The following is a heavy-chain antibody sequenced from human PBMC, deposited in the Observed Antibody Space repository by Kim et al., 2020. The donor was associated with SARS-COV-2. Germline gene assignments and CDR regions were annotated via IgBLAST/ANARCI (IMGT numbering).Heavy chain of an antibody. CDR1: GFTFSSYG. Sequence: GGSLRLSCAASGFTFSSYGMHWVRQAPGKGLEWVAVIWYDGSNKYYADSVKGRFTISRGNSKNTLYLQMNSLRAEDTAVYYCARDGGYSYGDSNYYYYGMDVWGQGTTVTVSS. J-gene: IGHJ6*02. CDR3: ARDGGYSYGDSNYYYYGMDV. CDR2: IWYDGSNK. V-gene: IGHV3-33*08. D-gene: IGHD5-18*01.